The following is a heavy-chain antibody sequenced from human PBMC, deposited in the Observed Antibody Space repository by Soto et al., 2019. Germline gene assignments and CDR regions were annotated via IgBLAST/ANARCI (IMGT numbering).Heavy chain of an antibody. V-gene: IGHV4-59*02. J-gene: IGHJ6*03. CDR1: GDSVSNYY. Sequence: QVQLQESGPGLVKPSETLSLTCTVSGDSVSNYYWNWIRRPPGKGLEWIGYISYSGSTNYNPSLKSRVTISVDTSKNQFSLKLTSVTAADTAVYCCARAQLLDYMDDWGKGTTVTVSS. D-gene: IGHD1-1*01. CDR2: ISYSGST. CDR3: ARAQLLDYMDD.